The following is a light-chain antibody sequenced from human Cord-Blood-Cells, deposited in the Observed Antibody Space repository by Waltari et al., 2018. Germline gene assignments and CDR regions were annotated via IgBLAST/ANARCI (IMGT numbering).Light chain of an antibody. CDR1: QSVSSY. J-gene: IGKJ3*01. V-gene: IGKV3-11*01. Sequence: EIVLTQSPATLSLSPGERATLSCRASQSVSSYLAWYQQKPGQAPRLLIYEASNRATGIPARFSGSGSGTDFTLTISSLEPEYFAVYYCQQRSNWPLTFGPGTKVDIK. CDR3: QQRSNWPLT. CDR2: EAS.